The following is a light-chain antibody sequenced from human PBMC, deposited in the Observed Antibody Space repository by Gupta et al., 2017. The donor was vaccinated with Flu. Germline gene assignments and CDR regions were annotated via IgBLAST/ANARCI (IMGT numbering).Light chain of an antibody. V-gene: IGKV1-39*01. CDR2: AAS. J-gene: IGKJ4*01. Sequence: DSKMTKSASSLSASVGDRVTITCRTSQGISRYLHWYQQKPGNAPQLLIYAASNWPAGVPSRFSGSGSDTYFTLIISSLQPEDFAAYYCQQSGSAPRFSFGRGTKVEIK. CDR3: QQSGSAPRFS. CDR1: QGISRY.